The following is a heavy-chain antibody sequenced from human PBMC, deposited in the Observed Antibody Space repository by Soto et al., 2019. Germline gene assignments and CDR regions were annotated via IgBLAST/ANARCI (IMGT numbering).Heavy chain of an antibody. Sequence: QVQLQESGPGLVKPSETLSLTCSVSGGSVRSGSYYWNWIRQPPGKGLEWIGYIYSSGSTNYNPPLQNRVSISLDTSKNQFSLKLNSVTAADTAVYYCARDEGLLRTAYWGQGTLVTVSS. CDR1: GGSVRSGSYY. J-gene: IGHJ4*02. D-gene: IGHD4-17*01. V-gene: IGHV4-61*01. CDR2: IYSSGST. CDR3: ARDEGLLRTAY.